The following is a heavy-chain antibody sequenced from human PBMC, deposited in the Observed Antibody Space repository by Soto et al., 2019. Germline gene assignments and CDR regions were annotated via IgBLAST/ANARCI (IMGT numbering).Heavy chain of an antibody. D-gene: IGHD6-19*01. V-gene: IGHV3-33*01. CDR1: GFTFSSYG. J-gene: IGHJ5*02. CDR2: IWYDGSNK. CDR3: ARERAGHIWFAP. Sequence: QAQLVESGGGVVQPGRSLRLSCAASGFTFSSYGMHWVRQAPGKGLEWVAVIWYDGSNKYYADSVKGQITISRDNSKNALHLQMNSLRAEDTAVYYCARERAGHIWFAPWGQGTLVTVSS.